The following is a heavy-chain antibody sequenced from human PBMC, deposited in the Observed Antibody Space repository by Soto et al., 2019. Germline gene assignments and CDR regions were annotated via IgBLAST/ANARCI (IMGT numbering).Heavy chain of an antibody. CDR3: ARVPDLASIAAATRHVGYFQH. V-gene: IGHV3-7*01. D-gene: IGHD6-13*01. CDR2: IKQDGSET. J-gene: IGHJ1*01. Sequence: GGSLRLSCAASGFTFSRSWMTWVRQAPGKGLEWVARIKQDGSETYYVDSVKGRFTISRDNAKNSLYLQMNSLRAEDTAVYYCARVPDLASIAAATRHVGYFQHWGQGTLVTVSS. CDR1: GFTFSRSW.